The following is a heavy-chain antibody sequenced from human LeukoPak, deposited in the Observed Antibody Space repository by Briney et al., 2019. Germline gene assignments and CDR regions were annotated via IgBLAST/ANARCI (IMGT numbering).Heavy chain of an antibody. V-gene: IGHV1-69*04. J-gene: IGHJ6*02. CDR3: ARGDTADYLDYYGMDV. CDR1: GGTFSSYA. D-gene: IGHD5-18*01. CDR2: IIPILGIA. Sequence: ASVKVSCKASGGTFSSYAISWVRQAPGQGLEWMGRIIPILGIANYAQKFQGRVTITADKSTSTAYMELSSLRSEDTAVYYCARGDTADYLDYYGMDVWGQGTTVTVSS.